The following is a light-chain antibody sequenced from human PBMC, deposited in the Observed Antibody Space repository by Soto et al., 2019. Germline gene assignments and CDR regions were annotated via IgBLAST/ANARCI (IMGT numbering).Light chain of an antibody. V-gene: IGLV2-18*01. CDR3: SLYISGSTYV. CDR1: SSDVGSYNR. Sequence: QSALTQPPSVSGSPGQSVTISCTGTSSDVGSYNRLSWYQQPPGTAPKLIMYEVNTRPSGVPDRFSGSKSGSTASLTISGLQAEDEADYYCSLYISGSTYVFGAGKKVSV. J-gene: IGLJ1*01. CDR2: EVN.